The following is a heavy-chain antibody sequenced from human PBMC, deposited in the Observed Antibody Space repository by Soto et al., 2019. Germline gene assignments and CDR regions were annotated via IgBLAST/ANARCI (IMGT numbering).Heavy chain of an antibody. V-gene: IGHV3-30-3*01. D-gene: IGHD2-8*02. J-gene: IGHJ4*02. CDR2: ISYDGSNK. CDR1: GFTFSSYA. CDR3: SVDIGLIRQNINDQPLFDS. Sequence: QVQLVESGGGVVQPGRSLRLSCAASGFTFSSYAMHWVRQAPGKGLEWVAVISYDGSNKYYADSVKGRFTISRDNSKNKLYLQITSLRAEDTAVYYCSVDIGLIRQNINDQPLFDSWGQGTLVAVS.